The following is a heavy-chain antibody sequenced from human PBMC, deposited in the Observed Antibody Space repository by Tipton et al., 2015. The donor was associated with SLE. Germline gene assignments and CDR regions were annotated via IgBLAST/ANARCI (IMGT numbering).Heavy chain of an antibody. CDR3: TRRRNWNDVLDY. D-gene: IGHD1-20*01. Sequence: TLSLTCAVYGCSFSGYHWTWIRQPPGKGLEWIGEVNHSGSTNYNPSLKSRVTVSVDTSKNQISLKLRSVTAADTAIYYCTRRRNWNDVLDYWGQGTLVTVSP. J-gene: IGHJ4*02. CDR1: GCSFSGYH. CDR2: VNHSGST. V-gene: IGHV4-34*01.